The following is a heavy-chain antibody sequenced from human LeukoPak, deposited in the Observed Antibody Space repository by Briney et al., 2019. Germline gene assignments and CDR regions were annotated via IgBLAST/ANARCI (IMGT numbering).Heavy chain of an antibody. CDR2: IIPMLGSI. Sequence: SVKVSCKASGGTFSRYALNWVRQAPGQGLEWMGGIIPMLGSIYYAQKFQGRVTISTDESTTTAYMELTSLRSEDTAVYYCARDQPITDCGQGTLVTVSS. CDR1: GGTFSRYA. D-gene: IGHD1-20*01. CDR3: ARDQPITD. J-gene: IGHJ4*02. V-gene: IGHV1-69*05.